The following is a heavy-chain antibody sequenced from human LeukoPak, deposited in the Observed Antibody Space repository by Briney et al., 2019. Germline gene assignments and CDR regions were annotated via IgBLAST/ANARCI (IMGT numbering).Heavy chain of an antibody. Sequence: ASVKVSCKASGYTFTGYYIHGVRQAPGQGLEWMGRSNPNSGGTNYAQKFQGRVTMTRDTSISTAYMQLSRLRSDDTAVYYCARDYYDSSGYYEGVYWGQGTLVTVSS. J-gene: IGHJ4*02. CDR2: SNPNSGGT. D-gene: IGHD3-22*01. V-gene: IGHV1-2*06. CDR1: GYTFTGYY. CDR3: ARDYYDSSGYYEGVY.